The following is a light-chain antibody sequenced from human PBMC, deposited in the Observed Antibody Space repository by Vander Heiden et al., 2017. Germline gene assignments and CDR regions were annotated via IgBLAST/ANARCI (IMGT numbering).Light chain of an antibody. Sequence: QSALPQPASVSGSPGQSLSCTGTSSDVGSYNLVSWYQQHPGKAHKLMIYEVSKRPAGVSSRFSGSKSGNTASLTISGLQAEDEADYYCCSDAGSSTWVFGGGTKRTVL. CDR3: CSDAGSSTWV. J-gene: IGLJ3*02. CDR1: SSDVGSYNL. CDR2: EVS. V-gene: IGLV2-23*02.